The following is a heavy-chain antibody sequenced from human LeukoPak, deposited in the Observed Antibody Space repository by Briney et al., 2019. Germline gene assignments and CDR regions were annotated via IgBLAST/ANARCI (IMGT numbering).Heavy chain of an antibody. V-gene: IGHV3-64*01. Sequence: GGSLRLSCAASGFTFSSYAMHWVRQAPGKGLEYVSAISSNGGSAYYANSVKGRFTISRDNSKNTLYLQMGSLRAEDMAVYYCARSPGEVVNPEYAFDIWGQGTMVTVSS. J-gene: IGHJ3*02. CDR2: ISSNGGSA. CDR1: GFTFSSYA. D-gene: IGHD3-10*01. CDR3: ARSPGEVVNPEYAFDI.